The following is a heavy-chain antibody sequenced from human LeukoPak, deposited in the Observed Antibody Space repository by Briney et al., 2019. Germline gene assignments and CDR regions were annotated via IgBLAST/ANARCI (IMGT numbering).Heavy chain of an antibody. CDR1: GGSFSGYY. CDR2: INHSGST. Sequence: SETLSLTCAVYGGSFSGYYWSWIRQPPGKGLEWIGEINHSGSTNYNPSLKSRVTMSVDTSKNQFSLKLSSVTAADTAVYYCARPDCSGGSCYRYWGQGTLVTVYS. J-gene: IGHJ4*02. D-gene: IGHD2-15*01. V-gene: IGHV4-34*01. CDR3: ARPDCSGGSCYRY.